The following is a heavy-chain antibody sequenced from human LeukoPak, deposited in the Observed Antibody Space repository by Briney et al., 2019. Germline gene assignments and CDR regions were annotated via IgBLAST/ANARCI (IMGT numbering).Heavy chain of an antibody. CDR1: GYSVTDYY. J-gene: IGHJ4*02. CDR3: TRRAYGNGRENFDF. D-gene: IGHD5-12*01. Sequence: ASVKVSCKASGYSVTDYYMHWVRQAPGKGLEWMGWTNPDSGGTSSAQKFQGRVTMTRDTSISTAYMELSRLTSDDTAVYFCTRRAYGNGRENFDFWGQGTLVTVSS. V-gene: IGHV1-2*02. CDR2: TNPDSGGT.